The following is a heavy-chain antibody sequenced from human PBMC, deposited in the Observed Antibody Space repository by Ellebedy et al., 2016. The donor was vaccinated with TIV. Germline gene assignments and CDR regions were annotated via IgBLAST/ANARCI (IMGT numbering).Heavy chain of an antibody. V-gene: IGHV3-74*01. Sequence: PGGSLRLSCAASGFTFSYYWMHWVRQAPGKGLVWVSRISRDGDYTNYADSVKGRFTISRDNAKKTLYLQMNGLRAEDTVVYYCTTDEGGSFDSWGQGTLVTVSS. CDR1: GFTFSYYW. D-gene: IGHD2-15*01. CDR2: ISRDGDYT. CDR3: TTDEGGSFDS. J-gene: IGHJ4*02.